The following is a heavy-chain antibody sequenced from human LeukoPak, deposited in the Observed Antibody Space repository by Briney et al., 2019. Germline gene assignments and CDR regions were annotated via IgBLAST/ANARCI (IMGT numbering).Heavy chain of an antibody. CDR3: ATASGPHFPDY. V-gene: IGHV1-8*01. CDR2: MSPNSGDT. J-gene: IGHJ4*02. D-gene: IGHD3-3*01. CDR1: GYTFTSYD. Sequence: GASVKVSCKASGYTFTSYDFNWVRQATGQRPEWMGWMSPNSGDTGYAQKFQDRVTMTRNTSISTAYMELSSLRSDDTAVYYCATASGPHFPDYWGQGTLVTVSS.